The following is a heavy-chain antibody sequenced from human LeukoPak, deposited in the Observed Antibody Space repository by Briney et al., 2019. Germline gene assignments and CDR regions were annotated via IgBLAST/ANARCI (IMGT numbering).Heavy chain of an antibody. CDR1: GGTFSSYA. D-gene: IGHD3-10*01. Sequence: SVKVSCKASGGTFSSYAISWVRQAPGQGLEWMGRIIPILGIANYAQKFQGRVMITADKSTSTAYMELSSLRSEDTAVYYCARDNPDYYGSGSHDYWGQGTLVTVSS. J-gene: IGHJ4*02. V-gene: IGHV1-69*04. CDR2: IIPILGIA. CDR3: ARDNPDYYGSGSHDY.